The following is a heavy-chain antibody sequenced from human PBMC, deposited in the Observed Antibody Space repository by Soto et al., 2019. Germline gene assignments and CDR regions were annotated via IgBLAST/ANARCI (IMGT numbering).Heavy chain of an antibody. D-gene: IGHD7-27*01. CDR3: ASVTLSGDVPRWYFDL. V-gene: IGHV1-69*12. Sequence: QVQLVQSGAGVKKPGSSVKVSCTASGGTFSTYAISWVRQAPGQGLEWMGGVIPIFGTVNYAQKLQSRGTITADESTSTAYMELSSPRSEDTAVYYCASVTLSGDVPRWYFDLWGRGTLVTVSS. CDR2: VIPIFGTV. J-gene: IGHJ2*01. CDR1: GGTFSTYA.